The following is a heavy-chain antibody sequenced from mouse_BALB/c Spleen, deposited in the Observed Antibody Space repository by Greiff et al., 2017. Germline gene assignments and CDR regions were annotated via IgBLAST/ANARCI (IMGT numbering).Heavy chain of an antibody. D-gene: IGHD1-1*01. CDR3: ARAYYYGSSYWYFDV. V-gene: IGHV3-2*02. Sequence: EVKLEESGPGLVKPSQSLSLTCTVTGYSITSDYAWNWIRQFPGNKLEWMGYISYSGSTSYNPSLKSRISITRDTSKNQFFLQLNSVTTEDTATYYCARAYYYGSSYWYFDVWGAGTTVTVSS. CDR2: ISYSGST. J-gene: IGHJ1*01. CDR1: GYSITSDYA.